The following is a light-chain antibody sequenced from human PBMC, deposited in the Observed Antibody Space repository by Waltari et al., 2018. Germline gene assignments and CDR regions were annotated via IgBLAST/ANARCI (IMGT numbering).Light chain of an antibody. Sequence: EIVLTQFPGTLSLSPGERAPLSYRASQSVSSSNLAWNQQKPGQAPRLLLHGATSRATGIPDRFSGVGSGTNFTLIISRLEPEDFAVYYCQQYGSSPITFGQGTRLEIK. CDR3: QQYGSSPIT. CDR2: GAT. V-gene: IGKV3-20*01. CDR1: QSVSSSN. J-gene: IGKJ5*01.